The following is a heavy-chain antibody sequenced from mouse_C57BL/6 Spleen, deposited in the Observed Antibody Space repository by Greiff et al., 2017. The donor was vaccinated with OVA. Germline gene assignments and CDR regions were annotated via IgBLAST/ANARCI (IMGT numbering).Heavy chain of an antibody. J-gene: IGHJ2*01. D-gene: IGHD2-4*01. CDR3: ARDDSFFDY. V-gene: IGHV5-17*01. CDR2: ISSGSSTI. Sequence: EVHLVESGGGLVKPGGSLKLSCAASGFTFSDYGMHWVRQARVPRLEWVAYISSGSSTIYYADTVKGRFTISRDNAKNTLFLQMTSLRSEDTAMYYCARDDSFFDYWGQGTTLTVSS. CDR1: GFTFSDYG.